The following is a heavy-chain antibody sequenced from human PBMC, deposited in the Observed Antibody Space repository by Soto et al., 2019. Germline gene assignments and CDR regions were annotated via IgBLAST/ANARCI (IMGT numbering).Heavy chain of an antibody. J-gene: IGHJ4*02. CDR1: GFTFSSHE. V-gene: IGHV3-30-3*01. Sequence: GGSLRLSCAASGFTFSSHEMHWVRQAPGKGLEWVAFISYDGGRKYYADSVAGRFTISRDNSKNTLFLQMNSLRAEDTAVYYCAKDRTVNYSIDYWGQGGLVTVSS. CDR2: ISYDGGRK. D-gene: IGHD4-4*01. CDR3: AKDRTVNYSIDY.